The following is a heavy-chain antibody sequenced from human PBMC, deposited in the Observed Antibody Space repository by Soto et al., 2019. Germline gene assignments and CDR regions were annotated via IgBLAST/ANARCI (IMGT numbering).Heavy chain of an antibody. D-gene: IGHD3-16*01. J-gene: IGHJ4*02. V-gene: IGHV3-48*02. Sequence: EVQLVESGGGLAQPGGSLRLSCVASGFTFSSYSINRIRQAPGKGPEWVSWISPAGNSVDYTDSVKGRFTISRDNAENSLYLEMNSLRDEDTAGYYCVRDHLWALDYWGKGTLVTVSS. CDR1: GFTFSSYS. CDR3: VRDHLWALDY. CDR2: ISPAGNSV.